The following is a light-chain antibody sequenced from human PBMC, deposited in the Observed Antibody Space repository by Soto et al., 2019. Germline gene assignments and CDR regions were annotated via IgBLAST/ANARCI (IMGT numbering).Light chain of an antibody. Sequence: EIVLTQSPGTLSLSPGERASLSCRASQSVSRSFLAWYQQKPGQAPRLLIYGASSRATGIPDRFSGSGSGTYFTLTLSRLEPEDFAVYYCQKYDGSVVAFGLGTRLDIK. CDR1: QSVSRSF. V-gene: IGKV3-20*01. CDR2: GAS. J-gene: IGKJ2*01. CDR3: QKYDGSVVA.